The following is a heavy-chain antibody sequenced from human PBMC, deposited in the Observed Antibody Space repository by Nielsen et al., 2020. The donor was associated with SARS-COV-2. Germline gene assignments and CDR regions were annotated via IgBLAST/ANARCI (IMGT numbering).Heavy chain of an antibody. Sequence: SVKVSCKASGYTFTSYGISWVRQAPGQGLEWMGGIIPIFGTANYAQKFQGRVTITADKSTSTAYMELSSLRSEDTAVYYCARGGIEMATIAGHWGGWFDPWGQGTLVTVSS. V-gene: IGHV1-69*06. CDR2: IIPIFGTA. J-gene: IGHJ5*02. D-gene: IGHD5-24*01. CDR3: ARGGIEMATIAGHWGGWFDP. CDR1: GYTFTSYG.